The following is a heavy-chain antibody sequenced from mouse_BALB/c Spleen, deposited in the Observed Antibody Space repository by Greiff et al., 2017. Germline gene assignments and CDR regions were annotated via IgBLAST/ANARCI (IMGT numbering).Heavy chain of an antibody. CDR3: ARGYDYVWFAY. CDR1: GYSITSDYA. V-gene: IGHV3-2*02. CDR2: ISYSGST. Sequence: VQLKQSGPGLVKPSQSLSLTCTVTGYSITSDYAWNWIRQFPGNKLEWMGYISYSGSTSYNPSLKSRISITRDTSKNQFFLQLNSVTTEDTATYYCARGYDYVWFAYWGQGTLVTVSA. J-gene: IGHJ3*01. D-gene: IGHD2-4*01.